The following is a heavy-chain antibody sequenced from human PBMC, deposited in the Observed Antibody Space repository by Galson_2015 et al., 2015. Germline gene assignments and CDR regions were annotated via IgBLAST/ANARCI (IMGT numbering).Heavy chain of an antibody. CDR1: GYTFTSYY. CDR2: INPSGGST. CDR3: ARDRSAMTQFDY. D-gene: IGHD2-2*01. Sequence: SVKVSCKSSGYTFTSYYMHWVRQAPGQGLEWMGIINPSGGSTSYAQKFQGRVTMTRDTSTSTVYMELSSLRSEDTAVYYCARDRSAMTQFDYWGQGTLVTVSS. V-gene: IGHV1-46*01. J-gene: IGHJ4*02.